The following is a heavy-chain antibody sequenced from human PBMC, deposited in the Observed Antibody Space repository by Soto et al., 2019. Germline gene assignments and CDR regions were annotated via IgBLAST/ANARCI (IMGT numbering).Heavy chain of an antibody. V-gene: IGHV3-9*01. Sequence: GGSLRLSCAASGFTFDDYAMHWVRQAPGKGLEWVSGISWNSGSIGYADSVKGRFTISRDNAKNSLYLQMNSLRAEDTALYYCAKDIRLVVPAAPTTFEFYYYMDVWGKGTTVTVSS. J-gene: IGHJ6*03. D-gene: IGHD2-2*01. CDR1: GFTFDDYA. CDR3: AKDIRLVVPAAPTTFEFYYYMDV. CDR2: ISWNSGSI.